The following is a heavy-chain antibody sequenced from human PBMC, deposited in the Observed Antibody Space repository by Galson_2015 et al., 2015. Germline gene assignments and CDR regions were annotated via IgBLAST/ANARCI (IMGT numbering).Heavy chain of an antibody. Sequence: SLRLSCAASGFTFSSYAMHWVRQAPGKGLEWVAVISYDGSNKYYADSVKGRFIISRDNSKNTLYLQMNSLRAEDTAVYYCARDSYCSSTSCYDFGYWGQGTLVTVSS. CDR3: ARDSYCSSTSCYDFGY. D-gene: IGHD2-2*01. J-gene: IGHJ4*02. V-gene: IGHV3-30-3*01. CDR2: ISYDGSNK. CDR1: GFTFSSYA.